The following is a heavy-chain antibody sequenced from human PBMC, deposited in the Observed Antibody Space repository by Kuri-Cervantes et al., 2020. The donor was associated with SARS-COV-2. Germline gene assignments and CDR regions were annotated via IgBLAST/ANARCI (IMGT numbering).Heavy chain of an antibody. D-gene: IGHD2-15*01. CDR3: ARVYCSGGSCYSLDY. CDR2: IIPILGTA. V-gene: IGHV1-69*04. Sequence: SVKVSCKASGGTFSSYAISWVRQAPGQGLEWMGRIIPILGTANYAQKLQGRVTMTTGTSTSTAYMELRSLRSDDTAVYYCARVYCSGGSCYSLDYWGQGTLVTVSS. J-gene: IGHJ4*02. CDR1: GGTFSSYA.